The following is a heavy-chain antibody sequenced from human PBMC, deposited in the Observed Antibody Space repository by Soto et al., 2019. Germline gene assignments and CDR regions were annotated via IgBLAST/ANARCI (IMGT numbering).Heavy chain of an antibody. CDR3: AKSLRNYFDTLGSDHFFDY. Sequence: EVQLLESGGGLVQPGGSLRLSCAASEFTFSSYAVSWVRRAPGKGLEWVSAISATGGSTYYADSVKGRFNISRDNSKSTLYLQMDSLRAEDTALYYCAKSLRNYFDTLGSDHFFDYWGQGTLVTVSS. D-gene: IGHD3-22*01. J-gene: IGHJ4*02. CDR1: EFTFSSYA. CDR2: ISATGGST. V-gene: IGHV3-23*01.